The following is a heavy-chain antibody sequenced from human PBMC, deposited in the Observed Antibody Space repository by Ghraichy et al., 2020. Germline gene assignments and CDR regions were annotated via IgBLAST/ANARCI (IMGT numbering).Heavy chain of an antibody. J-gene: IGHJ4*02. D-gene: IGHD3-10*01. V-gene: IGHV3-23*01. Sequence: GGSLRLSCAASGFTFSSHAMTWARQAPGKGLEWVSSIRVSGETFYADFVKGRFTISRDNSKNTMSLEMNGLTAEDTAVYYCAKGTSEIYRSGSYFSAGGDQWGQGTLVTVSS. CDR1: GFTFSSHA. CDR2: IRVSGET. CDR3: AKGTSEIYRSGSYFSAGGDQ.